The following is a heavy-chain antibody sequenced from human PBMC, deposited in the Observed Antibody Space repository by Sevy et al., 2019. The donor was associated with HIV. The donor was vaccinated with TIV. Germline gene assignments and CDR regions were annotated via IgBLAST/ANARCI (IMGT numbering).Heavy chain of an antibody. Sequence: ASVKVSCQVSGYTLTELSMHWVRQAPGKGLEWMGGFDPEDGETIYAQKFQGRVTMTEDTSTDTAYMELSSLRSEDTAVYYCATAGGRTGRGRWYYYGMDVWGQGTTVTVSS. CDR2: FDPEDGET. V-gene: IGHV1-24*01. CDR3: ATAGGRTGRGRWYYYGMDV. J-gene: IGHJ6*02. D-gene: IGHD2-15*01. CDR1: GYTLTELS.